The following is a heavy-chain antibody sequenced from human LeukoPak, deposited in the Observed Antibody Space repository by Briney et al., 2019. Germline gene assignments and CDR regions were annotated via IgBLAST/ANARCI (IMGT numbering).Heavy chain of an antibody. CDR2: IYSGGST. V-gene: IGHV3-53*01. CDR1: GFTVSSNY. CDR3: ARDGSGTRGFDY. Sequence: GGSLRLSCAASGFTVSSNYMSWVRQAPGKGLEWVSVIYSGGSTYYADSVKGRFTISRDNSKNTLYLQMNSLRAEDTAVYYCARDGSGTRGFDYWGQGTLVTVSS. J-gene: IGHJ4*02. D-gene: IGHD1-26*01.